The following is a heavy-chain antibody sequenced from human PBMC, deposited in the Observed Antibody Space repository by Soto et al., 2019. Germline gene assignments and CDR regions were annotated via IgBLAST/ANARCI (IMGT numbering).Heavy chain of an antibody. D-gene: IGHD6-25*01. CDR2: IYYGWST. CDR1: GCSISSSSYY. Sequence: QLQLQESGPGLVKPSETLSLTCTVAGCSISSSSYYWGWIRQPPGKGLERIGSIYYGWSTYYNPSLKSRVTRAENTAKNQFALHRSSGTAADTAVYYRATHFSRLIRASRWFDPWGQGTLVTVSS. J-gene: IGHJ5*02. V-gene: IGHV4-39*01. CDR3: ATHFSRLIRASRWFDP.